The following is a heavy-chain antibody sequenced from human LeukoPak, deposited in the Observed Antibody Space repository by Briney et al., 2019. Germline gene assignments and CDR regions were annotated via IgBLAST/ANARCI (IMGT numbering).Heavy chain of an antibody. V-gene: IGHV1-69*04. J-gene: IGHJ6*02. Sequence: SVKVSCKASGGTFSSYAISWVRQAPGQGLEWTGRIIPILGIANYAQKFQGRVTITADKSTSTAYMELSSLRSEDTAVYYCSYGDYDYGMDVWGQGTTVTVSS. CDR3: SYGDYDYGMDV. CDR2: IIPILGIA. D-gene: IGHD4-17*01. CDR1: GGTFSSYA.